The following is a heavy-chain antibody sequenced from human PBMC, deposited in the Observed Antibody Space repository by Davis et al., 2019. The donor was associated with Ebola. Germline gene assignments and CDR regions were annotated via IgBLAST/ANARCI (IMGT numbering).Heavy chain of an antibody. Sequence: AASVKVSCKASGYTFTSYGISWVRQAPGQGLEWMGWISAYNGNTNYAQKLQGRVTMTTDTSTSTAYMELRSLRSDDTAIYYCARGFTAAPGTGNNWYDPWGQGTLVTVSS. CDR2: ISAYNGNT. J-gene: IGHJ5*02. V-gene: IGHV1-18*01. CDR3: ARGFTAAPGTGNNWYDP. D-gene: IGHD6-13*01. CDR1: GYTFTSYG.